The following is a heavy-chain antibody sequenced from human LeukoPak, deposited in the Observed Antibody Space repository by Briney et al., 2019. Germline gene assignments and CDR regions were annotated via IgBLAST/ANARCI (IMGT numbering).Heavy chain of an antibody. CDR1: GFTFTSHS. CDR3: ASLMTTVYYFDY. J-gene: IGHJ4*02. CDR2: ISSSSSTI. Sequence: GGSLRLSCAASGFTFTSHSMNWVRQAPGKGPEWISYISSSSSTIYYADSVKGRFTISRDNAKSSLYLQMSSLRDEDTAVYYCASLMTTVYYFDYWGQGTLVTVSS. D-gene: IGHD4-17*01. V-gene: IGHV3-48*02.